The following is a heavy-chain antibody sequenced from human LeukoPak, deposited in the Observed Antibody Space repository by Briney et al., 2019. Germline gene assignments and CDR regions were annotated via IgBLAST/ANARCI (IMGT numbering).Heavy chain of an antibody. CDR1: ECTVGNDG. CDR2: ISGRGGST. J-gene: IGHJ4*02. V-gene: IGHV3-23*01. CDR3: AKAHSGIYYAVDY. Sequence: RLSDAAAECTVGNDGMCWVRPDPGKRLEWVSAISGRGGSTYYADSVKGRFTISRDNSKNTLYLQMNRLRAEDTAVYYCAKAHSGIYYAVDYWGQGTLVTVSS. D-gene: IGHD1-26*01.